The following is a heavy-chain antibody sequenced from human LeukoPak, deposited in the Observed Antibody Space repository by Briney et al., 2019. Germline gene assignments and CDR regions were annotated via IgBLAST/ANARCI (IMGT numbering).Heavy chain of an antibody. Sequence: PSETLSLTCAVYGGSFSGYYWGWIRQSPGKGLEWIGTIHHSGSTYYNPSLKSRVTISVDRSKNQFSLRLSSVTAADTAVYYCARQDVSGYYSSYWYFGLWGRGTLVTVSS. V-gene: IGHV4-34*01. J-gene: IGHJ2*01. CDR2: IHHSGST. D-gene: IGHD3-22*01. CDR3: ARQDVSGYYSSYWYFGL. CDR1: GGSFSGYY.